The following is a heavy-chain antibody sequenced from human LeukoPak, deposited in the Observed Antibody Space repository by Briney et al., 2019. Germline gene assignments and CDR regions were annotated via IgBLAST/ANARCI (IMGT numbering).Heavy chain of an antibody. J-gene: IGHJ4*02. CDR2: INPNSGGT. V-gene: IGHV1-2*02. CDR1: GYTFTSYY. D-gene: IGHD3-22*01. Sequence: GASVKVSCKASGYTFTSYYMHWVRQAPGQGLDWMGWINPNSGGTNYAQKFQGRVTMTRDTSISTAYMELSRLRSDDAAVYYCARDHPDYYDSRGLDYWGQGTLVTVSS. CDR3: ARDHPDYYDSRGLDY.